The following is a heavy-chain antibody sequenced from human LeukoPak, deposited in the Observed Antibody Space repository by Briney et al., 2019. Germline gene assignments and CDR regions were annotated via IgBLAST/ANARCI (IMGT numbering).Heavy chain of an antibody. CDR2: ISGDGGST. CDR1: GFTFDDYA. Sequence: PGGSLRLSCAASGFTFDDYAMHWVRQAPGKGLEWVSLISGDGGSTYYADSVKGRFTISRDNSKNSLYLQMSSLRTEDTALYYCAKALYYYDSSGSHGVDYWGQGTLVTVSS. V-gene: IGHV3-43*02. D-gene: IGHD3-22*01. CDR3: AKALYYYDSSGSHGVDY. J-gene: IGHJ4*02.